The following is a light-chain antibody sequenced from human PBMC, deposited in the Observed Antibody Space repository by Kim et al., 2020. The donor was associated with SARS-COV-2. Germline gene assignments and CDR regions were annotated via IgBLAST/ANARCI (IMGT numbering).Light chain of an antibody. CDR2: RDR. V-gene: IGLV3-9*01. J-gene: IGLJ3*02. CDR1: NSGSKN. Sequence: VALGETARITCGGNNSGSKNVHWYQQKPGQAPGLVIYRDRNRPSGSPERFSGSNSGNTATLTISRAQAGDEADYYCQVWDSSTAWVFGGGTKLTVL. CDR3: QVWDSSTAWV.